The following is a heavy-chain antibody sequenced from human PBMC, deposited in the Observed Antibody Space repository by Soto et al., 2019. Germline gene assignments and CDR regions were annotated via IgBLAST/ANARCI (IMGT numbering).Heavy chain of an antibody. CDR2: IIPILGIA. CDR1: GGTFSSYT. CDR3: ARAVDYDILTG. D-gene: IGHD3-9*01. V-gene: IGHV1-69*02. J-gene: IGHJ4*02. Sequence: QVQLVQSGAEVKKPGSSVKVSCKASGGTFSSYTISWVRQAPGQGLEWMGRIIPILGIANYAQKFQGRVTITADKSTSTADMELSSLSSEDTAVYYCARAVDYDILTGWGQGTLVTVSS.